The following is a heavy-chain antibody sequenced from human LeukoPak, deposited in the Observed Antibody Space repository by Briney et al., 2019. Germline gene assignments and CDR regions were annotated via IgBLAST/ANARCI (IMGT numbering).Heavy chain of an antibody. D-gene: IGHD4-17*01. CDR2: IYPGDSET. J-gene: IGHJ4*02. CDR3: ARPGRATVTRLDY. V-gene: IGHV5-51*01. CDR1: GYSFSSYW. Sequence: GESLKISCKGSGYSFSSYWIGWVRQMPGKGPEWMGIIYPGDSETRYSPSFQGQVTISADKSISTAFLQWSSLKASDTAMYYCARPGRATVTRLDYWGQGTLVTVSS.